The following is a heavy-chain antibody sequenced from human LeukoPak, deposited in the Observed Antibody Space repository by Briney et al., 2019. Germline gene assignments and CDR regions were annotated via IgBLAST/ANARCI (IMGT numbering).Heavy chain of an antibody. CDR3: ASLFSLWLGFFDY. CDR1: GFTFSSYA. V-gene: IGHV3-23*01. CDR2: ISGSGGST. Sequence: GGSLRLSCAASGFTFSSYAMSWVRQAPGKGLEWVSAISGSGGSTYYADSVKGRFTISRDNSKNTLYLQMNSLRAEDTAVYYCASLFSLWLGFFDYWGQGTLVTVSS. D-gene: IGHD3-10*01. J-gene: IGHJ4*02.